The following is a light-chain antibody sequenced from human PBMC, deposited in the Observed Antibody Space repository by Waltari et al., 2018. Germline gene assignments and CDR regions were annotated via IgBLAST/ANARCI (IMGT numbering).Light chain of an antibody. Sequence: DIQMTQSPSTLSASVGDRVTITCRASQSISSRLAWYQQKPGKAPKLLIYKASSLESGVPSRFSGSGSGTEFTLTISSLQPDDFATYYCQQYHTLYTFGQGTKLEI. J-gene: IGKJ2*01. CDR2: KAS. CDR1: QSISSR. CDR3: QQYHTLYT. V-gene: IGKV1-5*03.